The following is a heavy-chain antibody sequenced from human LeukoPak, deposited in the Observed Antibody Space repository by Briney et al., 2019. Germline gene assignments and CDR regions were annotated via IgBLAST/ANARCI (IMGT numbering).Heavy chain of an antibody. CDR3: AKDQVKARGVNYFDY. J-gene: IGHJ4*02. CDR2: ISGSGGST. Sequence: GGSLRLSCAASGFTFSSHAMSWVRQAPGKGLEWVSAISGSGGSTYYADSVKGRFTISRDNSKNTLYLQMNSLRAEDTAVYYCAKDQVKARGVNYFDYWGQGTLVTVSS. D-gene: IGHD3-10*01. CDR1: GFTFSSHA. V-gene: IGHV3-23*01.